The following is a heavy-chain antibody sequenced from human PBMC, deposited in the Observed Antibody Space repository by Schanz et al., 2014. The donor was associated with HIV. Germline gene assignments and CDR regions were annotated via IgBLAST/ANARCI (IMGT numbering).Heavy chain of an antibody. J-gene: IGHJ4*01. Sequence: QVQLQQWGAGLLKPSETLSLTCAVYGGSFRGYYWTWIRQFPGLGLEWIGGVRHIGGTNYNPSLKSRVTMSMDMPKNNFSRTRPSVTAADTAVYFCARGDFGGNSVDYWGHGNMVTVSS. CDR1: GGSFRGYY. CDR2: VRHIGGT. CDR3: ARGDFGGNSVDY. V-gene: IGHV4-34*02. D-gene: IGHD4-17*01.